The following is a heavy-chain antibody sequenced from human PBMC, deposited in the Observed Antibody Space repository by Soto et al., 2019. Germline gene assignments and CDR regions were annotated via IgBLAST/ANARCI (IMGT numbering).Heavy chain of an antibody. D-gene: IGHD4-17*01. J-gene: IGHJ4*02. CDR3: ATDYGSNWRL. CDR2: VSAGNGNT. V-gene: IGHV1-3*01. CDR1: GYTFTSYD. Sequence: ASVNVSCKASGYTFTSYDINWVRQAPGQSLEWMGRVSAGNGNTQYSQKFQGRVTISRNTSATTAFMELSSLGFEDTAVYYCATDYGSNWRLWGQGTLVTVSS.